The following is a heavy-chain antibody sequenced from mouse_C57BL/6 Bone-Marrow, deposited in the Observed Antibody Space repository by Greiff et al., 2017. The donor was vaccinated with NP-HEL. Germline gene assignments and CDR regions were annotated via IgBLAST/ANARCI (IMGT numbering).Heavy chain of an antibody. CDR2: IYPNSGGT. Sequence: QVQLQQPGAELVKPGASVKLSCKASGYTFTSYWMPWVKQRPGRGLEWIGRIYPNSGGTKYNEKFKNKATLTVDKPSSTAYMQLSSLTSEDSAVDYCARRFYYGNYDYAMDYWGQGTSVTVSS. D-gene: IGHD2-1*01. J-gene: IGHJ4*01. CDR1: GYTFTSYW. V-gene: IGHV1-72*01. CDR3: ARRFYYGNYDYAMDY.